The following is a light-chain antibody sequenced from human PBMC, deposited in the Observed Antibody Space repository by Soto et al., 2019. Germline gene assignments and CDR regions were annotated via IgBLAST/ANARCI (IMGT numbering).Light chain of an antibody. CDR1: QSVNSN. CDR2: DAS. J-gene: IGKJ5*01. Sequence: IVMTPSPATLSVSPGDRATLSCRASQSVNSNLAWYQQKPGQAPRLLIYDASNRATGIPARFSGSGSGTDFTLTISSLEPEDFAVYYCQQRSNWPITFGQGTRLEI. V-gene: IGKV3-11*01. CDR3: QQRSNWPIT.